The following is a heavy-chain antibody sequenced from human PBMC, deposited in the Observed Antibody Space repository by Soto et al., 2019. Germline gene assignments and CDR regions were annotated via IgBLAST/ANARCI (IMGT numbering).Heavy chain of an antibody. Sequence: QVQLVQSGAEVKKPGSSVKVSCKAYGGTFSSYAISWLRQAPGQGLEWMGGIIPIFGTANYAQKFQGRVTITADKSTSTAYMELSSLRSEDTAVYYCARGARYSSSPALGYWGQGTLVTVSS. CDR1: GGTFSSYA. V-gene: IGHV1-69*06. D-gene: IGHD6-6*01. CDR2: IIPIFGTA. J-gene: IGHJ4*02. CDR3: ARGARYSSSPALGY.